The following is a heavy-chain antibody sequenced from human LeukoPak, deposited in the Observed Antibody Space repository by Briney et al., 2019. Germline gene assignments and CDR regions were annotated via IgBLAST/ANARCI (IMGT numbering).Heavy chain of an antibody. CDR2: ISGDGGST. Sequence: GGSLRLSCTASRFTFDDYAMHWVRQAPGKGLEWVSLISGDGGSTYYADSVKGRFTISRDNSKNTLYLQMNSLRAEDTAVYYCAKDSITHFDYWGQGTLVTVSS. D-gene: IGHD3-10*01. J-gene: IGHJ4*02. CDR1: RFTFDDYA. CDR3: AKDSITHFDY. V-gene: IGHV3-43*02.